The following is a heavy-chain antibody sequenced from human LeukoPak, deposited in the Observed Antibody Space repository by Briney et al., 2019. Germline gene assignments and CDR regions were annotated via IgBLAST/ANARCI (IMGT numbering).Heavy chain of an antibody. Sequence: SETLSLTCTVSGGSISSYYWSWIRQPPGKGLEWIGYIYYSGSTNYNPSLKSRVTISVDTSKNQFSLKLSSVTAADTAVYYCARAPGVSSGYYYRGHAFDIWGQGTMVTVSS. CDR1: GGSISSYY. CDR3: ARAPGVSSGYYYRGHAFDI. V-gene: IGHV4-59*08. J-gene: IGHJ3*02. D-gene: IGHD3-22*01. CDR2: IYYSGST.